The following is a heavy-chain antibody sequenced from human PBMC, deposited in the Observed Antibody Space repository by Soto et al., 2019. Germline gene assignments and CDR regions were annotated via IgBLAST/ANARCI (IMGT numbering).Heavy chain of an antibody. CDR1: GFTLSAYW. J-gene: IGHJ3*02. Sequence: VQLEEPGGDLVQPGGSPRLSCAASGFTLSAYWMTWVRQAPGKGLEWVANINRDGSKKSYLDSVRGRFTISRDNVGNSLYLQMDSLRADDTALYYCARDVSPGSSSLYLDAFDIWGQGTMVTVSS. D-gene: IGHD6-13*01. CDR2: INRDGSKK. CDR3: ARDVSPGSSSLYLDAFDI. V-gene: IGHV3-7*05.